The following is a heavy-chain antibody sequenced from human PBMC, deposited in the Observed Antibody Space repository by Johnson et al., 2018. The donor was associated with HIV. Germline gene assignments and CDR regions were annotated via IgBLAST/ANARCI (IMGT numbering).Heavy chain of an antibody. Sequence: QVQLVESGGGLVKPGGSLRLSCAASGFTFSDYYMSWIRQAPGKGLAWVSYISSSGSTIYYADSVKGRFTISRANAKNSLYLQMNSLRAEDTAVYYCAQENFEWELGAFDIWGQGTMVTVSS. J-gene: IGHJ3*02. V-gene: IGHV3-11*04. CDR2: ISSSGSTI. CDR1: GFTFSDYY. D-gene: IGHD1-26*01. CDR3: AQENFEWELGAFDI.